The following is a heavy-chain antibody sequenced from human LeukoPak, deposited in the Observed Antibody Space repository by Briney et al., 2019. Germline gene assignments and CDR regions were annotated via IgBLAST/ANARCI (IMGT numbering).Heavy chain of an antibody. J-gene: IGHJ4*02. CDR1: GGSISSYY. D-gene: IGHD6-13*01. CDR2: IYYSGST. V-gene: IGHV4-59*01. CDR3: ARGPYSSSWYEYYFDY. Sequence: PSETLSLTCTVSGGSISSYYWSWIRQPPGKGLEWIGYIYYSGSTNYNPSLKSRVTISVDTSKNQFSLKLSSVTAADTAVYYCARGPYSSSWYEYYFDYWGQGTLVTVSS.